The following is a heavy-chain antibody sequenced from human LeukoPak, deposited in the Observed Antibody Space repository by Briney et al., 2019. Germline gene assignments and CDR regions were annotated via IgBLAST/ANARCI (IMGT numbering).Heavy chain of an antibody. CDR3: AAGGIYSLLDY. D-gene: IGHD3-10*01. V-gene: IGHV1-24*01. CDR2: FDPGAGEI. Sequence: ASVKVSCKVSGDTLSKLTMHWVRQAPGKGLEWMGGFDPGAGEILYAQQFQGRVTMTEDTSTDTAYMELTSLRSEDSGVYFCAAGGIYSLLDYWGQGTLVTVSS. CDR1: GDTLSKLT. J-gene: IGHJ4*02.